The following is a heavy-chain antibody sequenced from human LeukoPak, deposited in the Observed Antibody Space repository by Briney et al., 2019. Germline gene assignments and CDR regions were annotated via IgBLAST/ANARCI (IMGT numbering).Heavy chain of an antibody. CDR3: ARDQLGYSYAPGAFDI. Sequence: SETLSLTCTVSGGSISSYYWSWIRQPPGKGLEWIGYIYYSGSTNYNPSLKSRVTISVDTSKNQFSLKLSSVTAADTAVYYCARDQLGYSYAPGAFDIWGQGTMVTVSS. V-gene: IGHV4-59*12. CDR2: IYYSGST. CDR1: GGSISSYY. J-gene: IGHJ3*02. D-gene: IGHD5-18*01.